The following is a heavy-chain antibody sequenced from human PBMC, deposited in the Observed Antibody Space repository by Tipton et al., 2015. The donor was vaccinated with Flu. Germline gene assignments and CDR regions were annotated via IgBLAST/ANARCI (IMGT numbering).Heavy chain of an antibody. Sequence: LRLSCTVSGGSISSYYWSWIRQPPGKGLEWIGYIYYSGSTNYNPSLKSRVTISVDTSKNQFSLKLSSVTAADTAVYYCARAARHYYDSSGYYPDAFDIWGQGTMVTVSS. J-gene: IGHJ3*02. CDR3: ARAARHYYDSSGYYPDAFDI. CDR1: GGSISSYY. D-gene: IGHD3-22*01. V-gene: IGHV4-59*08. CDR2: IYYSGST.